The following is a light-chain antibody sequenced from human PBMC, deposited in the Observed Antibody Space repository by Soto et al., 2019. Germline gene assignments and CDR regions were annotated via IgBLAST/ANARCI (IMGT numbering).Light chain of an antibody. CDR1: QSLTSDY. J-gene: IGKJ2*01. CDR3: QQYKTSPPSYT. V-gene: IGKV3-20*01. CDR2: GAS. Sequence: EIVLTQSPGTLSLSPGERATLSCRASQSLTSDYLAWYQQKPGQAPRLLIYGASSRAAGIPDRFSGSGSGTDFPLTISRLEPEDFVVYYCQQYKTSPPSYTFGRGTKLEI.